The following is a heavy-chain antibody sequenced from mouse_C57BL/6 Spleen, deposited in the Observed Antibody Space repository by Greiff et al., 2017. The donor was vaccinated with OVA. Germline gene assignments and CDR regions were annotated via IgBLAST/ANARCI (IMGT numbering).Heavy chain of an antibody. CDR3: ARWEQLRPRRAMDY. CDR1: GYTFTSYG. D-gene: IGHD3-2*02. Sequence: LQLQQSGAELARPGASVKLSCKASGYTFTSYGISWVKQRTGQGLEWIGEIYPRSGNTYYNEKFKGKATLTADKSSSTAYMELRSLTSEDSAVYFCARWEQLRPRRAMDYWGQGTSVTVSS. V-gene: IGHV1-81*01. J-gene: IGHJ4*01. CDR2: IYPRSGNT.